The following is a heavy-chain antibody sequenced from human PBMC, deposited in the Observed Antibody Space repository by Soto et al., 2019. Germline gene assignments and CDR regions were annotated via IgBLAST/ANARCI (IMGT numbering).Heavy chain of an antibody. CDR3: ARVTGYYVPVC. V-gene: IGHV1-3*01. CDR1: GHTFSSYA. D-gene: IGHD3-9*01. Sequence: ASAKVSCKACGHTFSSYAMHWVRQAPGQRLEWMGWINAGNGNTKYSQKFQGRVSITRDTSASTVYMELSSLRSEDTAVYYCARVTGYYVPVCWGQGTLVTV. CDR2: INAGNGNT. J-gene: IGHJ1*01.